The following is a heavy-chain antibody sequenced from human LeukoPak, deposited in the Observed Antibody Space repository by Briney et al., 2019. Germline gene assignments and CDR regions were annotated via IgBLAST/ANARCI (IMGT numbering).Heavy chain of an antibody. CDR3: ARGVGSSWPGWFDP. CDR1: GFTFTTYS. V-gene: IGHV3-48*04. J-gene: IGHJ5*02. Sequence: PGGSLRLSCAASGFTFTTYSMNWVRQAPGKGLEWVSYIGSSSSNIYYADSVKGRFTISRDNAKNSLYLQMNSLRAEDTAVYYCARGVGSSWPGWFDPWGQGTLVTVSS. D-gene: IGHD6-13*01. CDR2: IGSSSSNI.